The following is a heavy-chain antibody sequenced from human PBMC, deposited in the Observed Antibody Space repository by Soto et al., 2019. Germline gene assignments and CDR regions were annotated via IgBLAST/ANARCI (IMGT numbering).Heavy chain of an antibody. D-gene: IGHD1-26*01. J-gene: IGHJ6*02. CDR3: ARDSSAGPGATPLNYYYYGMDV. V-gene: IGHV3-30*03. CDR1: GFIFSSYG. CDR2: MSYDGTNK. Sequence: QEQVVESGGGVVQPGRSLRLSCAASGFIFSSYGMHWVRQAPGKGLEWVAVMSYDGTNKYHADSVKGRFTISRDNSKNTEYLQMNSLRPEDTALYYCARDSSAGPGATPLNYYYYGMDVWGQGTTVTVPS.